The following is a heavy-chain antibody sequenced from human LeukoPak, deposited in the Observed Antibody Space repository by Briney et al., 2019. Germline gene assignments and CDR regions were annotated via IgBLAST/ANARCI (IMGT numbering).Heavy chain of an antibody. CDR3: AKQGATAVAAGGDFDY. CDR1: GFTFSRYP. J-gene: IGHJ4*02. D-gene: IGHD6-19*01. Sequence: GGSLRLACAASGFTFSRYPMSWVRQAPGKGLEWVSAISGSGGSTYYADSVKGRFTISRDNSKNTLYLQMNSLRAEDTAVYYCAKQGATAVAAGGDFDYWGQGTLVTVSS. CDR2: ISGSGGST. V-gene: IGHV3-23*01.